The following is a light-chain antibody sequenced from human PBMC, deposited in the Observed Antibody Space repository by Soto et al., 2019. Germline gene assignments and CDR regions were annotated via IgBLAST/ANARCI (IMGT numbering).Light chain of an antibody. CDR3: QQYNSYSWT. CDR2: DAS. Sequence: DIQMTQSPSSLSASVGDRVTIICRASQSVSTRLAWYQQKPGKAPKVLIYDASSWAGGVPSRFTGSGSGTEFTLTINSLQPDDFATYYCQQYNSYSWTFGQGTKVDNK. J-gene: IGKJ1*01. V-gene: IGKV1-5*02. CDR1: QSVSTR.